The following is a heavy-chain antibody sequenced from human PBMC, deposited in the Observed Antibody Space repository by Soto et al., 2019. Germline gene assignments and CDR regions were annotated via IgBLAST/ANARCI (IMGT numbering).Heavy chain of an antibody. CDR3: ARRGGYCSGGSCYYYYYMDV. V-gene: IGHV5-51*01. D-gene: IGHD2-15*01. CDR2: IYPGDSDT. Sequence: LGESLKISCKGSGYSFTSYWIGWVRQMPGKGLEWMGIIYPGDSDTRYSPSFQGQVTISADKSISTAYLQWSSLKASDTAMYYCARRGGYCSGGSCYYYYYMDVWGKGTTVTVSS. CDR1: GYSFTSYW. J-gene: IGHJ6*03.